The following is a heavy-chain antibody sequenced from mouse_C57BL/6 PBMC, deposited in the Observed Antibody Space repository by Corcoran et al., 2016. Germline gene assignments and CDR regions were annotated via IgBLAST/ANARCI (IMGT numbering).Heavy chain of an antibody. CDR1: GYTFTDYY. CDR2: INPYNGGT. D-gene: IGHD2-4*01. V-gene: IGHV1-19*01. CDR3: ARGNYDYPFAY. J-gene: IGHJ3*01. Sequence: EVQLQQSGPVLVKPGASVKMSCKASGYTFTDYYMNWVKQSHGKSLEWIGVINPYNGGTSYNQKFKGKATLTVDKSSSTAYMELNSLTSEDSAVYYCARGNYDYPFAYWGQGTLVTASA.